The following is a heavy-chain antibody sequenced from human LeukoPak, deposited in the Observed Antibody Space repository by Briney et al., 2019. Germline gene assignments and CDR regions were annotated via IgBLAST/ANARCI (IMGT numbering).Heavy chain of an antibody. Sequence: GGSLRLSCTASGFTFGDYPMSWVRQAPGKGLEWVSAISGSGGSTYYADSVKGRFTISRDNSKNTLYLQMNSLRAEDTAVYYCARVSSSWYAYFDSWGQGTLVTVSS. J-gene: IGHJ4*02. CDR2: ISGSGGST. D-gene: IGHD6-13*01. CDR3: ARVSSSWYAYFDS. CDR1: GFTFGDYP. V-gene: IGHV3-23*01.